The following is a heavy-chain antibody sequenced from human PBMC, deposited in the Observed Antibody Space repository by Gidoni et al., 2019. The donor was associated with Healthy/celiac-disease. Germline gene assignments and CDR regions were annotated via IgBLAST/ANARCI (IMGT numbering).Heavy chain of an antibody. V-gene: IGHV3-33*01. CDR2: IWYDGSNK. CDR1: GFTFSSYG. J-gene: IGHJ4*02. Sequence: QVQLVESGGGVVQPGRSLRLSCAASGFTFSSYGMHWVRQAPGKGLGWVAFIWYDGSNKYYADTVKGRFTISRDNSKNTLYLQMNSLRAEDTAVYYCARGPQGAGSYSYFDYWGQGTLVTVSS. D-gene: IGHD3-10*01. CDR3: ARGPQGAGSYSYFDY.